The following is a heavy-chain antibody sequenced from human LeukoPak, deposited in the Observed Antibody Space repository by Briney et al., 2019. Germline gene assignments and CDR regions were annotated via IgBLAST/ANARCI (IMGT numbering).Heavy chain of an antibody. CDR1: GGSFSGYY. CDR3: ARAGRTMVRGVIRY. CDR2: INHSGST. D-gene: IGHD3-10*01. V-gene: IGHV4-34*01. Sequence: SETLSLTCAVYGGSFSGYYWSWIRQPPGKGLEWIGGINHSGSTNYNPSLKSRVTISVDTSKDQFSLKLSSVTAADTAVYYCARAGRTMVRGVIRYWGQGTLVTVSS. J-gene: IGHJ4*02.